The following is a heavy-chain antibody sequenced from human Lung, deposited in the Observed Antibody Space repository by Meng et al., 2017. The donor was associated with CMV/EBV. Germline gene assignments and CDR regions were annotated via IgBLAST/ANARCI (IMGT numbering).Heavy chain of an antibody. V-gene: IGHV1-3*01. CDR2: INGGNGNT. CDR3: ARRGCSSSSFYDY. J-gene: IGHJ4*02. CDR1: GDRFTTYT. D-gene: IGHD2-2*01. Sequence: QFKLVQSGHEVKKPGASVTVSCNVSGDRFTTYTMQCVGQAPGEMGEWLGWINGGNGNTKYSEKFQSRVTITRDTAESTAYMELSSLRSADTAVYYCARRGCSSSSFYDYWGQGTLVTVSS.